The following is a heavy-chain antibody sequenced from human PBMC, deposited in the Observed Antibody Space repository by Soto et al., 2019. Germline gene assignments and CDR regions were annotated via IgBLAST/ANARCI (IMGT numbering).Heavy chain of an antibody. Sequence: DVQLLESGGHLVQPGGSLRLSCAASGFTFSSYAMSWVRQAPGKGLGWVSSVSAGGDMTYYSDSVKGRFTISRDNSNNVLFLQMNSLRIEDTALYYCARGDRGGSGSPASYYYSGLDVWGQGTTVTVS. CDR1: GFTFSSYA. V-gene: IGHV3-23*01. J-gene: IGHJ6*02. CDR2: VSAGGDMT. CDR3: ARGDRGGSGSPASYYYSGLDV. D-gene: IGHD2-15*01.